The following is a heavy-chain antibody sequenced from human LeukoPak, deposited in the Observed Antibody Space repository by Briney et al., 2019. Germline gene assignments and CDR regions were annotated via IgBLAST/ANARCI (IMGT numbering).Heavy chain of an antibody. D-gene: IGHD5-12*01. V-gene: IGHV4-4*02. CDR3: ARGRGHDFPDAFDF. CDR1: GGSINSNNW. Sequence: SETLSLTCDVSGGSINSNNWWSWVRQPPGKGLEWIGEVYHFGTTNYNPSLKSRVTISVDKSKNQLSLKLSSVTAADTAVYFCARGRGHDFPDAFDFWGQGTMVTVSS. J-gene: IGHJ3*01. CDR2: VYHFGTT.